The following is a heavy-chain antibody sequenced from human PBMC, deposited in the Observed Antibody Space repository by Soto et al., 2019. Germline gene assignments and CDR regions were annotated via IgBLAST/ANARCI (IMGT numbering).Heavy chain of an antibody. V-gene: IGHV4-30-2*06. CDR2: ISHLETT. CDR1: GGYA. Sequence: GGYARSKIRQSPGKGLEWLGYISHLETTYYNPSFKSRLSLTITSTRNQFSLSLSSMTAADRAVYYYARRCRFYSFDDCGHVNQVTVSS. J-gene: IGHJ4*01. CDR3: ARRCRFYSFDD. D-gene: IGHD3-16*02.